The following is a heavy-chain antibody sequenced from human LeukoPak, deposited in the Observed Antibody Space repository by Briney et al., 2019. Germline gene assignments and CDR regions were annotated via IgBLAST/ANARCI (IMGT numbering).Heavy chain of an antibody. CDR1: GFTFSSYA. CDR2: ISYDGSNK. D-gene: IGHD3-10*01. Sequence: PGGSLRLSCAASGFTFSSYAMHWVRQAPGKGLEWVAVISYDGSNKYYADSVKGRFTISRDNSKNTLYLQMNSLRAEDTAVYYCAKWALLWFGELLYGQNWFDPWGQGTLVTVSS. CDR3: AKWALLWFGELLYGQNWFDP. V-gene: IGHV3-30*18. J-gene: IGHJ5*02.